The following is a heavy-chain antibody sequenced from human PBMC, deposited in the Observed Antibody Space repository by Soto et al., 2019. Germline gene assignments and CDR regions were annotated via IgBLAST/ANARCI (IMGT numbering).Heavy chain of an antibody. D-gene: IGHD4-17*01. CDR1: GFTFSNFG. V-gene: IGHV3-30*18. CDR2: ISYDGNYL. Sequence: QVQLVESGGVVVQPGGSLRLSCVVSGFTFSNFGMHWVRQAPGKRLEWVAVISYDGNYLSYADSVRGRLTVSRDNSKNTLHLQMDSLTAEDTAVYYCTKDTRYGDYEWGFDYWGQGTRVTVTS. J-gene: IGHJ4*02. CDR3: TKDTRYGDYEWGFDY.